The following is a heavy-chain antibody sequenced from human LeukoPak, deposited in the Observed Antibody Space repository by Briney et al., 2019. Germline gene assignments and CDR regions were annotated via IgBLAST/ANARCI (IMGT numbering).Heavy chain of an antibody. J-gene: IGHJ4*02. CDR1: GFTFSSYG. V-gene: IGHV3-30*18. D-gene: IGHD3-16*02. CDR2: ISYDGSNK. Sequence: GGSLRLSCAASGFTFSSYGMHWVRQAPGKGLEWVAVISYDGSNKYYADSVKGRFTISRDNSKNTLYLKMNSLRAEDTAVYYCAKEANDYVWGSYRSYYFDYWGQGTLVTVSS. CDR3: AKEANDYVWGSYRSYYFDY.